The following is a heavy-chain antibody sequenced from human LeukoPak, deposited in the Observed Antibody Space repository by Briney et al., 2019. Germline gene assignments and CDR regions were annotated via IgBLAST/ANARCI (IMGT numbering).Heavy chain of an antibody. CDR1: GDSISSSH. CDR3: ARDRGRDGYSWYYFDH. J-gene: IGHJ4*02. CDR2: LYTSGST. V-gene: IGHV4-4*07. Sequence: PSETLSLTCTVSGDSISSSHWSWIRQPAGKGLEWIGRLYTSGSTYYNPSLKSRVTISVDKSKNQFSLKLSSVTAADTAVYYCARDRGRDGYSWYYFDHWGQGTLVTVSS. D-gene: IGHD5-24*01.